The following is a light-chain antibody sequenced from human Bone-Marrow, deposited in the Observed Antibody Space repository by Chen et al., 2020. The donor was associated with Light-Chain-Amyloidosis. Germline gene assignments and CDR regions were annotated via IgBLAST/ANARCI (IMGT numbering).Light chain of an antibody. CDR2: RDT. CDR1: DLPTKY. Sequence: SYELTQPPSVSVSPGQTARITCSGDDLPTKYAYWYQQKPGQAPVLVIHRDTERPSGISERFSGSSSGTTATLPISGVQAEDEADYHCQSADSSGTYEVIFGGGIKLTVL. J-gene: IGLJ2*01. V-gene: IGLV3-25*03. CDR3: QSADSSGTYEVI.